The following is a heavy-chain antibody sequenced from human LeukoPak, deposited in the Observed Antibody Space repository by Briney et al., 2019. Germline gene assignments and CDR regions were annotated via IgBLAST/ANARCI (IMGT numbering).Heavy chain of an antibody. CDR3: ARVVRRVQYSYAPGSFDY. D-gene: IGHD5-18*01. CDR1: GDSISSYY. Sequence: SETLSLTCTASGDSISSYYWNWIRQSPGKGLEWIGYIYYSGSTNYNSSLKSRVTISVDTSKNQFSLKLSSVTAADTAVYYCARVVRRVQYSYAPGSFDYWGQGTLVTVSS. J-gene: IGHJ4*02. V-gene: IGHV4-59*12. CDR2: IYYSGST.